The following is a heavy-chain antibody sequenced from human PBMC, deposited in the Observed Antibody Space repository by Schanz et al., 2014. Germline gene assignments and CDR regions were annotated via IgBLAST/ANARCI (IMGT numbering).Heavy chain of an antibody. J-gene: IGHJ3*02. Sequence: QVQLQASGPGLAKPSETLSLTCTVSGGSISHYYWNWIRQVPGKGLEWIGYVHYSGITSYNPSLASRVSISLDTSKSQVSLKLNSVIAADTALYYCARDQTFGARSGALDIWGQGTMVTVSS. CDR2: VHYSGIT. CDR1: GGSISHYY. V-gene: IGHV4-59*01. CDR3: ARDQTFGARSGALDI. D-gene: IGHD3-16*01.